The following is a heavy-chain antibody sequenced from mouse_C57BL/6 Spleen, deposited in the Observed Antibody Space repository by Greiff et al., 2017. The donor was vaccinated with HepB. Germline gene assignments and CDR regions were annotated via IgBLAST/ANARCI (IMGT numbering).Heavy chain of an antibody. CDR1: GFNIKDYY. D-gene: IGHD2-3*01. J-gene: IGHJ4*01. Sequence: VQLQQSGAELVKPGASVKLSCTASGFNIKDYYMHWVKQRTEQGLEWIGRIDPEDGDTKYAPKFQGKATITADTSSNTAYLQLSSLTSEDTDVYYCAREDGYTYAMDYWGQGTSVTVSS. V-gene: IGHV14-2*01. CDR2: IDPEDGDT. CDR3: AREDGYTYAMDY.